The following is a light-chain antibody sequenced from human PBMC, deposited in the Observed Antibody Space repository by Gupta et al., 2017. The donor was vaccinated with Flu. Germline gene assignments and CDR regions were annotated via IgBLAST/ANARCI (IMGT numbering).Light chain of an antibody. CDR1: NLGGNR. J-gene: IGLJ2*01. V-gene: IGLV3-21*02. Sequence: YLLTQPPLMSVAPGQTAMITCWGHNLGGNRVRWYQKKPGQAPVLVVHDNTDRASGIPERFSSSNSGNMATLTINRVEVGDEADYYGQIWDSSSDHVVFGGGTQLTVL. CDR2: DNT. CDR3: QIWDSSSDHVV.